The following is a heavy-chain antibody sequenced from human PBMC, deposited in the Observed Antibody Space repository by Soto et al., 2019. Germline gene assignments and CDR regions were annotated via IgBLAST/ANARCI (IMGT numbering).Heavy chain of an antibody. Sequence: QVQLQESGPGLVKPSQTLSLTCTVSGGSISSGGYYWSWIRQHPGKGLEWIGYIYYSGSTYYNPSLKSRVTISVDTSKNQFSLKLSSVTDADTAVYYCARGACSSTSCYSHWGQGTLVTVSS. CDR2: IYYSGST. J-gene: IGHJ4*02. CDR3: ARGACSSTSCYSH. D-gene: IGHD2-2*01. CDR1: GGSISSGGYY. V-gene: IGHV4-31*03.